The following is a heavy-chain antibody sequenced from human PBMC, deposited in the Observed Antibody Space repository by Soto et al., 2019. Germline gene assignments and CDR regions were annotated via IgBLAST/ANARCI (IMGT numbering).Heavy chain of an antibody. CDR1: GFTFGSYW. CDR3: ATARAQRIGA. Sequence: EVQLVESGGGLVQPGGSLRVSCAASGFTFGSYWMNWGRQAPGKGLVWVSRIDSDGSSTTYADSVKGRFTTSRDNAKNTLYLQLSGLRVDDTAVYYCATARAQRIGAWGQGTTVTVTS. V-gene: IGHV3-74*01. CDR2: IDSDGSST. J-gene: IGHJ6*02. D-gene: IGHD6-25*01.